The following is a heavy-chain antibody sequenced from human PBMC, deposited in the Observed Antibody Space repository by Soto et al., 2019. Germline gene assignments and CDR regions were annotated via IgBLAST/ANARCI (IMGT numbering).Heavy chain of an antibody. CDR3: ARIRIQLWSQVRYYYGMDV. Sequence: SGPTLVNPTETLTLPCTVSGFSLSNARMGVSWIRQPPGKALEWLAHIFSNDEKSYSTSLKSRLTISKDTSKSQVVLTMTNMDPVDTATYYCARIRIQLWSQVRYYYGMDVWGQGTTVTVSS. CDR1: GFSLSNARMG. D-gene: IGHD5-18*01. CDR2: IFSNDEK. V-gene: IGHV2-26*01. J-gene: IGHJ6*02.